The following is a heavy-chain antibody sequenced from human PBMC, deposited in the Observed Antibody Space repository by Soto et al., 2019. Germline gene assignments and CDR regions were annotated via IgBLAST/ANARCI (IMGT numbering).Heavy chain of an antibody. Sequence: SETLSLTCTVSGGSISSYYWSWIRQPPGKGLEWIGYIYYSGSTNYNPSLKSRVTISVDTSKNQFSLKLSSVTAADTAVYYCARQQLSLGSRPPSNNWFDPWGQGTLVTISS. CDR2: IYYSGST. CDR1: GGSISSYY. D-gene: IGHD1-1*01. V-gene: IGHV4-59*08. CDR3: ARQQLSLGSRPPSNNWFDP. J-gene: IGHJ5*02.